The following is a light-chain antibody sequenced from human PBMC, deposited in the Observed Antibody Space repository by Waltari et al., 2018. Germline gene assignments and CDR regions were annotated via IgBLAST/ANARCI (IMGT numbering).Light chain of an antibody. Sequence: IQMTQSPSSLSASVGDRVTIPCRASESIGIYLNWYQQQPGKAPRILISGASNLESGVPSRFGGSGSGTDFTLTISNLQLADFATYYCQQSYRNPRTFGHGTKVDFK. V-gene: IGKV1-39*01. J-gene: IGKJ1*01. CDR3: QQSYRNPRT. CDR1: ESIGIY. CDR2: GAS.